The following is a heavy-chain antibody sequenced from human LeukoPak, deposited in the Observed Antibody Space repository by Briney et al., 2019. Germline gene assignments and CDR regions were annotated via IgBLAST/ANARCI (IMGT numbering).Heavy chain of an antibody. CDR3: ARRATYYYDSSGYNDY. D-gene: IGHD3-22*01. J-gene: IGHJ4*02. Sequence: GESLKISCKGSGYSFTSYWIGWVRQMPGKGLKWMGIIYPGDSDTRYSPSFQGQVTISADKSISTAYLQWSSLKASDTAMYYCARRATYYYDSSGYNDYWGQGTLVTVSS. CDR2: IYPGDSDT. V-gene: IGHV5-51*01. CDR1: GYSFTSYW.